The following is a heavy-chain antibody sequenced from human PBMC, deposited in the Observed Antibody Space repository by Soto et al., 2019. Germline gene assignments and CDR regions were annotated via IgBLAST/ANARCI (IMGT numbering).Heavy chain of an antibody. CDR1: SGSISSSY. V-gene: IGHV4-59*01. CDR3: ARGYCSSTSCYEFDY. Sequence: SETLSLTCTFPSGSISSSYWTWPGKPPGKGLEWIGSIYYSGNTNYSPSLKSRVTISVDTSKKQFSLKLTSVTAADTAMYYCARGYCSSTSCYEFDYWGQGTLVTVSS. CDR2: IYYSGNT. J-gene: IGHJ4*02. D-gene: IGHD2-2*01.